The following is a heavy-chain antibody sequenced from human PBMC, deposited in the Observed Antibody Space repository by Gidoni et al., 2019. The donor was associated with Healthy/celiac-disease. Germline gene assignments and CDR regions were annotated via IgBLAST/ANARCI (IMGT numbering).Heavy chain of an antibody. D-gene: IGHD3-10*01. Sequence: EVQLVESGGGLVQPGGSLRLSCAASGFTFSSYWMHWVRQAPGKGLVWVSRINSDGSSTSYADSVKGRFTISRDNAKNTLYLQMNSLRAEDTAVYYCARERFGEPRGINWFDPWGQGTLVTVSS. CDR3: ARERFGEPRGINWFDP. V-gene: IGHV3-74*01. J-gene: IGHJ5*02. CDR2: INSDGSST. CDR1: GFTFSSYW.